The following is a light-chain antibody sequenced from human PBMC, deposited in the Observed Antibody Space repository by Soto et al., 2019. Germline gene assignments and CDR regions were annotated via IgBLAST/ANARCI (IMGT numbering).Light chain of an antibody. CDR2: KAS. V-gene: IGKV1-5*03. J-gene: IGKJ1*01. CDR3: QQYNSYWT. CDR1: QTISTW. Sequence: IQMTQSPSTLSTSVGDRVPITCRASQTISTWLAWYQQKPGRAPKLLIYKASSLESGVPSRFSGSGYGTEFTLTISSLQPDDFATYYCQQYNSYWTFGQGTKVDI.